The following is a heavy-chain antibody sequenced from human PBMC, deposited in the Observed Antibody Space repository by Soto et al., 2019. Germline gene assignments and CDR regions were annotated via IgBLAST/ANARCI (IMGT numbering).Heavy chain of an antibody. CDR3: AKDRGSYDIWSGTQRYYAMDV. J-gene: IGHJ6*02. CDR1: GFIFSRHG. Sequence: QGQLVESGGGVVQPGTSLRLSCAASGFIFSRHGMHWVRQAPGKGLEWVAFTSYDGSNTYYADSVKGRFTISSDNPKNTLFLQMNSLRPNDTALYFCAKDRGSYDIWSGTQRYYAMDVWGQGATVTVSS. CDR2: TSYDGSNT. D-gene: IGHD3-3*01. V-gene: IGHV3-30*18.